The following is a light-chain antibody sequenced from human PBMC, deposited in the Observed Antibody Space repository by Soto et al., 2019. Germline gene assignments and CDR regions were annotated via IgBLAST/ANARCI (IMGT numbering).Light chain of an antibody. CDR3: QQYNNWPPIT. Sequence: EIVMTQSLGTLSVSPGERATLSCRASQSVSSNLAWYQQKPGQAPRLLIYGASTRATGIPARFSGSGSGTDFTLTISSLEPEDFAVYYCQQYNNWPPITFGQGTRLEIK. J-gene: IGKJ5*01. CDR2: GAS. V-gene: IGKV3-15*01. CDR1: QSVSSN.